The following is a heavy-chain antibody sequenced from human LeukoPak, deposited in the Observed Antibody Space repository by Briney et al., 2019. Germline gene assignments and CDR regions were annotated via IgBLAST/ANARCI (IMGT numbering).Heavy chain of an antibody. CDR1: GFPFSKYW. CDR3: ARDSSGDSRVEWYFDL. CDR2: INQDGRTT. J-gene: IGHJ2*01. D-gene: IGHD7-27*01. Sequence: PGGSLRLSCAASGFPFSKYWMHWVRQAPGKGLVWVARINQDGRTTDYADSVKGRFAISRDNAKNTLYLQMNSLRAEDTAVYYCARDSSGDSRVEWYFDLWGRGTLVTVSS. V-gene: IGHV3-74*01.